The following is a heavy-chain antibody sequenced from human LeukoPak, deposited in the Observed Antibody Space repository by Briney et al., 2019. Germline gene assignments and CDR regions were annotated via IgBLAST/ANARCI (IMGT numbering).Heavy chain of an antibody. J-gene: IGHJ5*02. CDR2: ISTDGSDK. CDR1: GFTFNNFG. D-gene: IGHD2-2*01. Sequence: GGSLRLSCAASGFTFNNFGLHWVRQAPGKGLEWVALISTDGSDKKYADSVRGRFTISRDNSKNTLYLQMNSLRAEDTAVYYCARHERCSSINCIYNWFDPWGQGTLVIVSS. V-gene: IGHV3-30*03. CDR3: ARHERCSSINCIYNWFDP.